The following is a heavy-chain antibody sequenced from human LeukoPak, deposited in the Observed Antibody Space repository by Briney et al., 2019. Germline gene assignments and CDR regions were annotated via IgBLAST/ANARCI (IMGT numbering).Heavy chain of an antibody. CDR1: GDSISSSS. CDR3: ARRVVSAKFRNLLYYYMDV. CDR2: ISNNGKA. Sequence: SETLSLTCTVSGDSISSSSWSWMRQSPGKGLESIGYISNNGKAKYKSSFEGRVTMSVDTSKSQFSLNLSSVTAADTAVYYCARRVVSAKFRNLLYYYMDVWGKGTTVIVS. D-gene: IGHD2-15*01. V-gene: IGHV4-4*09. J-gene: IGHJ6*03.